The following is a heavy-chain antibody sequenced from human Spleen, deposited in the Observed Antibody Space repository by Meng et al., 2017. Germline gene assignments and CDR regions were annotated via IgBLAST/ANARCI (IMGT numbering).Heavy chain of an antibody. Sequence: EVQLVESGGVLVQPGGSLRRSCAASGFTFSTSGMHWVRRAPGKGLVWVSRINNDGGSRNYADSVKGRFTIARDSAKNTLYLQMNSLRAEDTAVYYCAAAWELLPPGYWGQGTLVTVSS. CDR1: GFTFSTSG. CDR3: AAAWELLPPGY. J-gene: IGHJ4*02. CDR2: INNDGGSR. D-gene: IGHD1-26*01. V-gene: IGHV3-74*01.